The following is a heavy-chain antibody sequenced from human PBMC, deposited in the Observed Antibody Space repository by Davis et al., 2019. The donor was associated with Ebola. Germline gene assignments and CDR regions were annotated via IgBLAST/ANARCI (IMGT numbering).Heavy chain of an antibody. J-gene: IGHJ5*02. Sequence: SETLSLTCTVSGGSISSSSYYWGWIRQPPGKGLEWIGTIYYSGTTYYNPSLKSRVTISVDKSKNQFSLKLSSVTAADTAVYYCARGPITIFGVVIRGWFDPWGQGTLVTVSS. CDR2: IYYSGTT. CDR1: GGSISSSSYY. V-gene: IGHV4-39*07. D-gene: IGHD3-3*01. CDR3: ARGPITIFGVVIRGWFDP.